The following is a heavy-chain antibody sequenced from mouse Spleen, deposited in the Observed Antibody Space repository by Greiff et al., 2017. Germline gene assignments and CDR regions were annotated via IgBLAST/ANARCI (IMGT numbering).Heavy chain of an antibody. V-gene: IGHV1-18*01. CDR2: INPNNGGT. Sequence: EVQLVESGPELVKPGASVKIPCKASGYTFTDYNMDWVKQSHGKSLEWIGDINPNNGGTIYNQKFKGKATLTVDKSSSTAYMELRSLTSEDTAVYYCARVYDYLYAMDYWGQGTSVTVSS. J-gene: IGHJ4*01. CDR1: GYTFTDYN. CDR3: ARVYDYLYAMDY. D-gene: IGHD2-4*01.